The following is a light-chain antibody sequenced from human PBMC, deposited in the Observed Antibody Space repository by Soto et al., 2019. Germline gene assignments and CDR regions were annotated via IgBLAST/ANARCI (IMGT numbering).Light chain of an antibody. J-gene: IGKJ3*01. CDR1: QSLSYNSNNRTR. CDR3: QQYYIPHLT. V-gene: IGKV4-1*01. Sequence: DIVMTQSPDSLAVSLGERATISCRSSQSLSYNSNNRTRLAWYQQRPGQSPKLLIYWASTRESGVPDRFSGSGFGTDFTVTISSLQAADVAVYYCQQYYIPHLTFGPGTKVDLK. CDR2: WAS.